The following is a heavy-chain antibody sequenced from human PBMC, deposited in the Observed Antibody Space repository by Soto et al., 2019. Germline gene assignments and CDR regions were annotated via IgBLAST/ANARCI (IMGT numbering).Heavy chain of an antibody. V-gene: IGHV3-11*01. Sequence: NPSETLSLTCAVSGGSISSGGYSWSWIRQPPGKGLEWISYISISGSSIYYADSVKGRFTISRDDAKNSLYLQMNSLRAEDTAVYYCAKDIEPAGLFFDYWGQGTLVTVSS. CDR2: ISISGSSI. J-gene: IGHJ4*01. CDR3: AKDIEPAGLFFDY. D-gene: IGHD6-13*01. CDR1: GGSISSGGYS.